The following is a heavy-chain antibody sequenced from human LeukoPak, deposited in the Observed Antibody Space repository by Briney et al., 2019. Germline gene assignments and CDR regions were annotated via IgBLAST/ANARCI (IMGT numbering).Heavy chain of an antibody. CDR3: AREIVGYAFDI. J-gene: IGHJ3*02. CDR1: GFTFSSYS. CDR2: ISSSSSYI. D-gene: IGHD2-15*01. V-gene: IGHV3-21*01. Sequence: GGSPRLSCAASGFTFSSYSMNWVRQAPGKGLEWVSSISSSSSYIYYADSVKGRFTISRDNAKNSLYLQMNSLRAEDTAVYYCAREIVGYAFDIWGQGTMVTVSS.